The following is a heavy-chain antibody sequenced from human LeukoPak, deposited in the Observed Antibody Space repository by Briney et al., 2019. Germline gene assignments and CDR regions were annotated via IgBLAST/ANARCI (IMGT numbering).Heavy chain of an antibody. V-gene: IGHV3-74*01. Sequence: PGGSLRLSCAASGFTFSTYWMHWVRHAPGMGLVWLSRIKTDGSSTYYADSVKGRFTVSRDNAKNTLYLQMNSLRAEDTGVYYCARASAGNYGLFDSWGQGALVTVSS. D-gene: IGHD3-10*01. J-gene: IGHJ4*02. CDR3: ARASAGNYGLFDS. CDR1: GFTFSTYW. CDR2: IKTDGSST.